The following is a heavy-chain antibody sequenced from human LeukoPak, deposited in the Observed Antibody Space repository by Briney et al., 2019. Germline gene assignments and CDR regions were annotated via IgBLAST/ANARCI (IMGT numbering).Heavy chain of an antibody. CDR1: GFTFSNYE. V-gene: IGHV3-48*03. J-gene: IGHJ4*02. CDR2: ISSSGGLT. CDR3: ARDSLHDYGGTGYGYYFDY. D-gene: IGHD4/OR15-4a*01. Sequence: GGSLRLSCAASGFTFSNYEMIWVRQAPGKEPEWVSYISSSGGLTYYADSVKGRFTVSRDNAKDSLFLHMNSLRVEDTAIYYCARDSLHDYGGTGYGYYFDYWGQGTLVTVSS.